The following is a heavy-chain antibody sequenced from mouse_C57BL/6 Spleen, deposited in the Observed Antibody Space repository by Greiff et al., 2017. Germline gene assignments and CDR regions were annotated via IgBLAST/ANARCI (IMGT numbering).Heavy chain of an antibody. Sequence: EVKLVESGGGLVQPGGSLKLSCAASGFTFSDYYMYWVRQTPEKRLEWVAYISNGGGSTYYPDTVKGRFTISRDNAKNPLDLQMSRLKSEDTAMYYCARYDYAMDYWGQGTSVTVSS. CDR2: ISNGGGST. V-gene: IGHV5-12*01. CDR3: ARYDYAMDY. D-gene: IGHD2-3*01. J-gene: IGHJ4*01. CDR1: GFTFSDYY.